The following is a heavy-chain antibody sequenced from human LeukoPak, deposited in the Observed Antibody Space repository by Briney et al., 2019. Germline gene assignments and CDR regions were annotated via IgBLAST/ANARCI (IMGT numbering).Heavy chain of an antibody. D-gene: IGHD4-17*01. CDR3: ARGGMTTPMDS. V-gene: IGHV1-18*01. CDR1: GYTFTSYG. Sequence: ASVKDSCKASGYTFTSYGISWVRQAPGQGLEWMGWITAYNGNTNYAQNLQGRVTTTTDTSTSTAYMELRSLRSDDTAVYYCARGGMTTPMDSWGQGTLVTVSS. CDR2: ITAYNGNT. J-gene: IGHJ4*02.